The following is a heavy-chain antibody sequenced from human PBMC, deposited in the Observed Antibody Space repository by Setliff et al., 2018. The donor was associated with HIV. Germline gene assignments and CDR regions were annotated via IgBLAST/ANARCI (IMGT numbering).Heavy chain of an antibody. J-gene: IGHJ4*02. D-gene: IGHD3-22*01. CDR3: ARQAWHYDRDGYFIDY. Sequence: PSETLSLTCSVSGYSINNGYYWGWIRQPPGKGLEWVATIYQTGNTYYSPSLKRRVTVSMDMSRNQFSVKLNSATAADTAVYYCARQAWHYDRDGYFIDYWGQGMLVTVSS. V-gene: IGHV4-38-2*02. CDR2: IYQTGNT. CDR1: GYSINNGYY.